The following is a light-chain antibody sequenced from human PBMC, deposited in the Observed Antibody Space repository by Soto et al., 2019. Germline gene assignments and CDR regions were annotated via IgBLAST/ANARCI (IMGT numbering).Light chain of an antibody. CDR1: QSISSW. J-gene: IGKJ1*01. Sequence: DIQMTQSPSTLSASVGDRVTITCRASQSISSWLAWYQQKPGKAPKLLIYRASSLESGVPSRFSGSGSGTEFTLTISSLQPDDFATYYCQQYNTTWTFSQGTKVEIK. CDR3: QQYNTTWT. CDR2: RAS. V-gene: IGKV1-5*03.